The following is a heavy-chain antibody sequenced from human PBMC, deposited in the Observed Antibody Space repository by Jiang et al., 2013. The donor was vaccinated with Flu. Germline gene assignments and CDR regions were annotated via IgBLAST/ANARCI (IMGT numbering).Heavy chain of an antibody. CDR2: IDWDDDK. D-gene: IGHD3-22*01. J-gene: IGHJ4*02. Sequence: KPTQTLTLTCTFSGFSLSTSGVGVGWIRQPPGKALEWLARIDWDDDKYYSTSLKTRLTISKDTSKNQVVLTMTNMDPVDTATYYCARMYDSSGYFDYWGQGTLVTVSS. CDR3: ARMYDSSGYFDY. V-gene: IGHV2-70*11. CDR1: GFSLSTSGVG.